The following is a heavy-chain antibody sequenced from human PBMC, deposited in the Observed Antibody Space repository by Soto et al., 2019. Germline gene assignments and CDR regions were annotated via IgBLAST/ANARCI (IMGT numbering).Heavy chain of an antibody. D-gene: IGHD3-16*01. CDR3: ARSPGGFTVATYFFDY. CDR1: GFSLSSKGMR. J-gene: IGHJ4*02. CDR2: IDWDDDK. Sequence: SGPTLVNPTQTLTLTCTFSGFSLSSKGMRVSWIRQPPGKALEWLARIDWDDDKFYSPSLRTRLAISKGTSKNQVVLTMTNVDPMDTATYYCARSPGGFTVATYFFDYWGQGTLVTSPQ. V-gene: IGHV2-70*04.